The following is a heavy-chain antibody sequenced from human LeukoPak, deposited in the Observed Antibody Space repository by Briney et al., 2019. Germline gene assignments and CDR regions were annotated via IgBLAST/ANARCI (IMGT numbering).Heavy chain of an antibody. J-gene: IGHJ4*02. CDR2: INHSGST. V-gene: IGHV4-34*01. D-gene: IGHD3-22*01. Sequence: SSETLSLTCAVYGGSFSGYYWSWIRQPPGKGLKWIGEINHSGSTNYNPSLKSRVTISVDTSKNQFSLKLSSVTAADTAVYYCARAWYYYDSSGYYPFDYWGQGTLVAVSS. CDR1: GGSFSGYY. CDR3: ARAWYYYDSSGYYPFDY.